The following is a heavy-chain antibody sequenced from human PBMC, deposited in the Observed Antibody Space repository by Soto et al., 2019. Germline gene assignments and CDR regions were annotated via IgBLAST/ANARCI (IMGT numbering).Heavy chain of an antibody. CDR2: IYYSGST. CDR3: ARERPDGARLDP. Sequence: QVQLQESGPGLVKPSQTLSLTCTVSGGSISSGDYYWSWIRQPPGEGLEWIGYIYYSGSTYYNPSLKSRVTISVDTSKNQFSLKRSSVTAADTAVYYCARERPDGARLDPWGQGTLVTASS. CDR1: GGSISSGDYY. V-gene: IGHV4-30-4*01. J-gene: IGHJ5*02. D-gene: IGHD6-6*01.